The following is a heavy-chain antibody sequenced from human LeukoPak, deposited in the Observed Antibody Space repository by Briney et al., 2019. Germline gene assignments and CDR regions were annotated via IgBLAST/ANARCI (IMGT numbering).Heavy chain of an antibody. Sequence: SETLSLTCSVSGGSISSGPYFWSWIRQPAGKGLEWIGRVYTSGSTNYNPSLRSRVTMSLDTSKNQFSLKLSSVTAADTAVYYCARDNWNYEISYYYYMDVWGKGTTVTVSS. CDR3: ARDNWNYEISYYYYMDV. CDR2: VYTSGST. CDR1: GGSISSGPYF. J-gene: IGHJ6*03. D-gene: IGHD1-7*01. V-gene: IGHV4-4*07.